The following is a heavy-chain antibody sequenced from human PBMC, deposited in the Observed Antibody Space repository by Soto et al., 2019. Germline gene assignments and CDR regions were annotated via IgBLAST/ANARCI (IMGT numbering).Heavy chain of an antibody. CDR2: INPATGAA. Sequence: QLHLVQSGAVVKKPGASVTVSCSASGYPVTAYYMHWVRQAPGRGLEWMGGINPATGAAKYTQTFQGRGTMTRDPSTSTVFMELSGLTSEDTAVFYCARGGGVGVAGSAAFDMWGQGTFVTVSS. CDR3: ARGGGVGVAGSAAFDM. CDR1: GYPVTAYY. J-gene: IGHJ3*02. D-gene: IGHD3-3*01. V-gene: IGHV1-2*02.